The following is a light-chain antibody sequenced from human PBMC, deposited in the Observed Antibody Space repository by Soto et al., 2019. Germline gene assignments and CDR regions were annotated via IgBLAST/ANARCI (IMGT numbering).Light chain of an antibody. V-gene: IGKV3-20*01. CDR3: QQYGDSLYT. J-gene: IGKJ2*01. CDR1: ETVRKSF. CDR2: GAS. Sequence: EIVLTQSPGTLSLSPGERATLSCRASETVRKSFVAWYQQKPGQAPRLLMYGASNRAAGIPDRFSGIGSGTDFTLTIRRLEPEDFAVYYCQQYGDSLYTFGQGTKLEIK.